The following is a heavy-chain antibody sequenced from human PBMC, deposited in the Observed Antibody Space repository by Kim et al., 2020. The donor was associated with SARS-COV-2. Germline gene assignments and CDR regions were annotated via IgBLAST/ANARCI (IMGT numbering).Heavy chain of an antibody. J-gene: IGHJ5*02. Sequence: ADSVKGRFTISRDNAKNSLYLQMNSLRAEDTAVYYCARTSGYDWGNWFDPCGQGTLVTVSS. CDR3: ARTSGYDWGNWFDP. D-gene: IGHD5-12*01. V-gene: IGHV3-11*04.